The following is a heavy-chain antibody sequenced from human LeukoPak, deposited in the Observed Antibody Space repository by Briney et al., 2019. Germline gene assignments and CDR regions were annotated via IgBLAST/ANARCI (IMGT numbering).Heavy chain of an antibody. D-gene: IGHD7-27*01. CDR1: GGSVSSGSYY. CDR2: IYYSGST. Sequence: SETLSLTCTVSGGSVSSGSYYWGWIRQPPGKGLEWIGNIYYSGSTYYNPSLKSRVTISVETSKNQFSLKLSSVTAADTAVYYCASPGVDAFDIWGQGTMVTVSS. CDR3: ASPGVDAFDI. J-gene: IGHJ3*02. V-gene: IGHV4-39*07.